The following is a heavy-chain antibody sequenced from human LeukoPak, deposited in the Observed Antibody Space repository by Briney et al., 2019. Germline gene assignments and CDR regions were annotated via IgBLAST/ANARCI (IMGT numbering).Heavy chain of an antibody. CDR3: ARGTVRGVIPYYYYYMDV. CDR2: ISGGGGST. V-gene: IGHV3-23*01. D-gene: IGHD3-10*01. Sequence: GGSLSLSWAPSGFTFSGYPMSWVPQAPGKGLEWAQPISGGGGSTYYADSVKGRFTISRDNSKNTLYLQMNSLRAEDTAVYYCARGTVRGVIPYYYYYMDVWGKGTTVTVSS. J-gene: IGHJ6*03. CDR1: GFTFSGYP.